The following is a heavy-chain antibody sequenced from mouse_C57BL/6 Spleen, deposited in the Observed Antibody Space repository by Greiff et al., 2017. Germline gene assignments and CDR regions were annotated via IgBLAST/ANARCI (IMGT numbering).Heavy chain of an antibody. CDR1: GYAFSSYW. J-gene: IGHJ4*01. V-gene: IGHV1-80*01. CDR2: IYPGDGDT. D-gene: IGHD3-1*01. CDR3: ARSGGLYAMDY. Sequence: VQLQQSGAELVKPGASVKISCKASGYAFSSYWMTWVKQRPGKGLEWIGQIYPGDGDTNYNGKFKGKATLTADKSSSTAYMQLSSLTSEDSAVYFCARSGGLYAMDYWGQGTSVTVSS.